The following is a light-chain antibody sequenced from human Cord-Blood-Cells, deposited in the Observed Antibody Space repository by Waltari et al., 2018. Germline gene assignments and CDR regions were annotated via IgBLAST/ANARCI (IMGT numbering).Light chain of an antibody. CDR1: SSDAGGYNY. CDR2: EVS. Sequence: QSALTQPPSASGSPGQPVPISCTGTSSDAGGYNYVSWYQQHPGKAPKPIIYEVSKRPSGVPDRFSGSKSGNTASLTVSGLQAEDEADYYCSSYAGSNNVVFGGGTKLTVL. J-gene: IGLJ2*01. V-gene: IGLV2-8*01. CDR3: SSYAGSNNVV.